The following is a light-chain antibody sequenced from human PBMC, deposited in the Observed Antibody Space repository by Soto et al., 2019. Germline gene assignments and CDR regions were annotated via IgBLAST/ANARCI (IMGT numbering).Light chain of an antibody. J-gene: IGKJ2*01. CDR3: QQRSQWPYT. CDR2: DAS. V-gene: IGKV3-11*01. Sequence: EMVLTQSPATMSLSPGERATLSCRASQSVSSYLAWYQQTPGQAPRLLIYDASNRATGIPARFSGSGSGTDFTLTISSLEPEEFAVYYCQQRSQWPYTCGQGTKLAIQ. CDR1: QSVSSY.